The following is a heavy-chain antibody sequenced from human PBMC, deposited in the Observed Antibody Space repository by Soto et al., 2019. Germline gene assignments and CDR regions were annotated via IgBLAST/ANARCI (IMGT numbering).Heavy chain of an antibody. V-gene: IGHV3-23*01. CDR3: ANDPIVGATKSYYGMDV. D-gene: IGHD1-26*01. J-gene: IGHJ6*02. CDR1: GFTFSSYA. CDR2: ISGSGGST. Sequence: EVQLLESGGGLVQPGGSLRLSCAASGFTFSSYAMSWVRQAPGKGLEWVSAISGSGGSTYYADSVKGRFTISRDNSKNTLYLQMNILRAEDTAVYYCANDPIVGATKSYYGMDVWGQGTTVTLSS.